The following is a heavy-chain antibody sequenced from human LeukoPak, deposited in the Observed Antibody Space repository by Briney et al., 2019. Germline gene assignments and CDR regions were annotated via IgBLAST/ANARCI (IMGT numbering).Heavy chain of an antibody. V-gene: IGHV4-39*01. CDR3: ARQKGYCYGGNCYRYWFFDL. Sequence: SETLCLTCTVSGGSISSYTYYWGWIRQPPGKGLEWIGSMYYSGSTYYNPSLKSRVTVSVDTSKKQFSLTLSSVTAADTAVYYCARQKGYCYGGNCYRYWFFDLWGRGTLVTVSA. CDR1: GGSISSYTYY. J-gene: IGHJ2*01. D-gene: IGHD2-15*01. CDR2: MYYSGST.